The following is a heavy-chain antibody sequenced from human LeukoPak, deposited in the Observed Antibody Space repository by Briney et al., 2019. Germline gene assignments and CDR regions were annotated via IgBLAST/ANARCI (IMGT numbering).Heavy chain of an antibody. Sequence: GGSLRLSCAPSGYTVSINNMSWVRKAPEKGLEWVSFMYSRGSPYYADYVKGRFTISRENSKNTLYLQMNTLRAEDTAVYYCARATYYYDSSGYYVFYFDNWGQGTVVTVSS. J-gene: IGHJ4*02. D-gene: IGHD3-22*01. CDR3: ARATYYYDSSGYYVFYFDN. CDR1: GYTVSINN. CDR2: MYSRGSP. V-gene: IGHV3-53*01.